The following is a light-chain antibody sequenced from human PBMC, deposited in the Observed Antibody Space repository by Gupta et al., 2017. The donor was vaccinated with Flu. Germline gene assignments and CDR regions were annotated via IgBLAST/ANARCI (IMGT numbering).Light chain of an antibody. Sequence: TSSDDGGYKYVSLHQQYPGKAPKLMIYDVSNRPSWFSIRFSGSKSGNTASLTISGLQADDDADYYCSSYTSFNSVVFGGGTKLTVL. CDR3: SSYTSFNSVV. J-gene: IGLJ2*01. CDR1: SSDDGGYKY. V-gene: IGLV2-14*04. CDR2: DVS.